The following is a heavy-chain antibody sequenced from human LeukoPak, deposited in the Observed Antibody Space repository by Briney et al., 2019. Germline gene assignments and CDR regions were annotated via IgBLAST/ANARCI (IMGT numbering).Heavy chain of an antibody. CDR1: GFTFSSYA. D-gene: IGHD3-3*01. CDR2: ISGSGGST. J-gene: IGHJ4*02. V-gene: IGHV3-23*01. Sequence: GGSLRLSCAASGFTFSSYAMSWVRQAPGKGLEWVSTISGSGGSTDYADSGKGRFTISRDNSKNTLYLQMDSLGAEDTAEYYCATMGYDFWSGYWPDYWGQGTLVTVSS. CDR3: ATMGYDFWSGYWPDY.